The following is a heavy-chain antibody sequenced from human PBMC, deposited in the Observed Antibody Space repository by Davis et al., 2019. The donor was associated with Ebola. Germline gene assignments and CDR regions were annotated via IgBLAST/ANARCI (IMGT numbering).Heavy chain of an antibody. J-gene: IGHJ4*02. CDR1: GYSFNSYD. Sequence: AASVKVSCKASGYSFNSYDINWVRQATGQGPEWMGWMTPSSGNTGYAQKFQGRVTMTRDTSISTAFMELSSLGSEDTAVYFCARERNSLGSDFWGQGTLISVSS. CDR2: MTPSSGNT. CDR3: ARERNSLGSDF. D-gene: IGHD5-18*01. V-gene: IGHV1-8*01.